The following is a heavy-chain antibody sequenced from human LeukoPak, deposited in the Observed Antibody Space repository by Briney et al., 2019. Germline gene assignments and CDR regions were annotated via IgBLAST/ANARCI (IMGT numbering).Heavy chain of an antibody. CDR2: INPNSGGT. Sequence: ASVKVSCKASGYTFTGYYMHWVRQAPGQGFEWMGWINPNSGGTNYAQKFQGRVTMTRDTSISTAYMELSRLRSDDTAVYYCARGYISEQLALIYFDYWGQGTLVAVSS. V-gene: IGHV1-2*02. CDR1: GYTFTGYY. J-gene: IGHJ4*02. CDR3: ARGYISEQLALIYFDY. D-gene: IGHD6-6*01.